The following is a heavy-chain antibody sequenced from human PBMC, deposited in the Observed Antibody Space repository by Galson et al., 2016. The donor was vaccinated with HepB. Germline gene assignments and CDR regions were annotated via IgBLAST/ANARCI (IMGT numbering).Heavy chain of an antibody. V-gene: IGHV3-23*01. CDR2: ISGRGGST. D-gene: IGHD2-21*02. Sequence: SLRLSCAASGFTFSSYAMSWVRQAPGKGLEWVSGISGRGGSTYYADSVKGRFTISRDNSKNTLYLQMNSLRAEDMAVYYCAKSLLGVTLVSYYYGMDVWGQGTTVTVSS. J-gene: IGHJ6*02. CDR1: GFTFSSYA. CDR3: AKSLLGVTLVSYYYGMDV.